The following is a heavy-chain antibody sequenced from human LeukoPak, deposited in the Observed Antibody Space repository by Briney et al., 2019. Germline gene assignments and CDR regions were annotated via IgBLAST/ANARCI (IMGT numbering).Heavy chain of an antibody. V-gene: IGHV3-15*01. CDR2: IKSKTDGGTT. J-gene: IGHJ4*02. D-gene: IGHD3-9*01. CDR1: GFTFSNAW. Sequence: GGSLRLSCAASGFTFSNAWMSWVRQAPGKGLEWVGRIKSKTDGGTTDYAAPVKGRFTISRDDSKNTRYLQMNSLKTEDTAVYYCTTAGLRYFDWPLDYWGQGTLVTVSS. CDR3: TTAGLRYFDWPLDY.